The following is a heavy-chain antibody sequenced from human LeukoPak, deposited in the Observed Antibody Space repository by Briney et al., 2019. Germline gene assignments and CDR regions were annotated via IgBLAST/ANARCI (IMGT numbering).Heavy chain of an antibody. Sequence: PGRSLRLSCAASGFTFDDYAMHWVRQAPGKGLEWVSGISWDSGSIGYADSVKGRFTISRDNAKNSLYLQMNSLRAEDTASYYCAKDKGLRNHWLQLTYDYWGQGGLVIVSS. CDR1: GFTFDDYA. CDR3: AKDKGLRNHWLQLTYDY. V-gene: IGHV3-9*01. CDR2: ISWDSGSI. D-gene: IGHD5-24*01. J-gene: IGHJ4*02.